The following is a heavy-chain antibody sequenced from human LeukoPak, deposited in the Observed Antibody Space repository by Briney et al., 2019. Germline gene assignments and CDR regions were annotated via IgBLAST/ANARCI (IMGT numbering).Heavy chain of an antibody. CDR1: GFTFSTYD. CDR2: ISGSGGST. V-gene: IGHV3-23*01. Sequence: GGSLRLSCAASGFTFSTYDMTWVRQAPGRGLEWVSSISGSGGSTYYADSVKGRFTTSRDNSKNTLYLQMNGLRAEDTAVYYCAKVLAAVPGNKYFAYWGQGTLVTVSS. J-gene: IGHJ4*02. D-gene: IGHD6-19*01. CDR3: AKVLAAVPGNKYFAY.